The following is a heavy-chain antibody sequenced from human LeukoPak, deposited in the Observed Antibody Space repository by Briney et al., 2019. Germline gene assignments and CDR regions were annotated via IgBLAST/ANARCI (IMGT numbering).Heavy chain of an antibody. V-gene: IGHV4-59*12. CDR1: GGSISSYY. Sequence: SETLSLTCTVSGGSISSYYWSWIRKPPGKGLEWIGYIYYSGSTNYNPSLKSRVTISVDTSKNQFSLKLSSVTAADTAVYYCARGGDQINFDYWGQGTLVTVSS. D-gene: IGHD2-21*02. J-gene: IGHJ4*02. CDR2: IYYSGST. CDR3: ARGGDQINFDY.